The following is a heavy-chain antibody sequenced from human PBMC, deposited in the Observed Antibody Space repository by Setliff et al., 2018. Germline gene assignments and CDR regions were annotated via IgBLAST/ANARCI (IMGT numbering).Heavy chain of an antibody. Sequence: PGESLKISCAASGFNFGAYVMHWVRQAPGKGLEWVALISYDARKKYYADTLEGRSTISRDNSRNTMYLQMNSLRGEDTAVYYCARDRIGPYLSYMDGWGKGTTVTVSS. CDR3: ARDRIGPYLSYMDG. J-gene: IGHJ6*03. V-gene: IGHV3-30*03. D-gene: IGHD2-21*01. CDR2: ISYDARKK. CDR1: GFNFGAYV.